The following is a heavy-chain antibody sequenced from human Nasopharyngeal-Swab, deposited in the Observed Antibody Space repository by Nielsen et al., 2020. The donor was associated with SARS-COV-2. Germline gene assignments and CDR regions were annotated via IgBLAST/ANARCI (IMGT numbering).Heavy chain of an antibody. J-gene: IGHJ6*03. Sequence: SETLSLTCFVSGGSISSNTWWGWVRQTPGMGLEWIGEIIHSGGTNYNPALKSRVTISVDKSKNQLSLEVTSVTAADTAVYYCSRHYYYYMDIWGKGTTVTVSS. CDR2: IIHSGGT. CDR3: SRHYYYYMDI. CDR1: GGSISSNTW. V-gene: IGHV4-4*02.